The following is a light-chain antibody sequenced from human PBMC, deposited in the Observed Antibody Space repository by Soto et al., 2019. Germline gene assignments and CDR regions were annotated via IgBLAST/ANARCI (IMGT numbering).Light chain of an antibody. J-gene: IGKJ4*01. Sequence: DIQMTQSPSSLSASVGDRVTITCQASQDIKNYLNWYQQKPGKAPNLLLYDASNLKTGVPSRFSGSGCGTHFTFTISSLQPEDIATYYCQHYDHLPPLSFGGGTKVEIK. CDR3: QHYDHLPPLS. CDR2: DAS. CDR1: QDIKNY. V-gene: IGKV1-33*01.